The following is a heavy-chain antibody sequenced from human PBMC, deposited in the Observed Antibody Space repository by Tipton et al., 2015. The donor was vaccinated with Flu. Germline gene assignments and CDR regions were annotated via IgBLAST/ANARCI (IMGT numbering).Heavy chain of an antibody. CDR3: ARVSPGVESWFDP. CDR1: GDSMTSSRDY. D-gene: IGHD3-3*01. J-gene: IGHJ5*02. Sequence: TLSLTCSVSGDSMTSSRDYWGWIRQPPGKGLEWIGSIFHSGSTYYNPSLKSRVTISVDTSKNQFSLKLISVTAADTAVYYCARVSPGVESWFDPWGQGTLVTVSS. CDR2: IFHSGST. V-gene: IGHV4-39*07.